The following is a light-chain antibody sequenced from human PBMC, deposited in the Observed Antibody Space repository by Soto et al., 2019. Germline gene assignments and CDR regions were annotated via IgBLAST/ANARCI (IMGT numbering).Light chain of an antibody. J-gene: IGKJ5*01. CDR3: QQYSDWPRT. CDR1: QSISNT. CDR2: GAF. Sequence: EVVMTQSPVTLSVSPGERATLSCRASQSISNTLVWYQQKPGQAPRLLISGAFNRATGIPARFRGSGSGTDFTLTISSVQSEDFAVYYCQQYSDWPRTFGQGTRLQI. V-gene: IGKV3-15*01.